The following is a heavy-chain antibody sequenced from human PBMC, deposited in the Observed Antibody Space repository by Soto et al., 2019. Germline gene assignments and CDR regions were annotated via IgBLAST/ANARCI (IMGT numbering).Heavy chain of an antibody. CDR3: ARGLDYYGSGNSQFHY. Sequence: EVQLVESGGGLVQPGGSLRLSCAASGFTFSSYEMNWVRQAPGKGLEWVSYIVSGGTTIYYADSVKGRFTVSRDNAKNSLYLQMNSLRAEDTAVYYCARGLDYYGSGNSQFHYWGQGTLVTVSS. J-gene: IGHJ4*02. D-gene: IGHD3-10*01. CDR2: IVSGGTTI. CDR1: GFTFSSYE. V-gene: IGHV3-48*03.